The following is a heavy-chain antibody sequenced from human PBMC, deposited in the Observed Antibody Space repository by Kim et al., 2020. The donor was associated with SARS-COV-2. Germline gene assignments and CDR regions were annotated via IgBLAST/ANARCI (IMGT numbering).Heavy chain of an antibody. CDR3: SRATKYYDYVWGSYRPRGGSFDS. Sequence: SETLSLTCAVYGGSFSGYYWSWIRQPPGKGLEWIGEINHSGSTNYNPSLKSRVTISVDTSKNQFSLKLSSVTAADTAVYYCSRATKYYDYVWGSYRPRGGSFDSWGQGTMVTVSS. V-gene: IGHV4-34*01. CDR1: GGSFSGYY. J-gene: IGHJ3*02. CDR2: INHSGST. D-gene: IGHD3-16*02.